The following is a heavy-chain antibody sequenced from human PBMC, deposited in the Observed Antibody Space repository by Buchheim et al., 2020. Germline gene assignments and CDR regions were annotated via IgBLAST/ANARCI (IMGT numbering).Heavy chain of an antibody. CDR3: ARNLRSSWQLQFGY. CDR1: GGSFSGYY. Sequence: QVQLQQWGAGLLKPSETLSLTCAVYGGSFSGYYWSWIRQPPGKGLEWLGEINHSGSTNYNLSLKSRVTISVDTSKNHFSLKLSSVTAADTAVYYCARNLRSSWQLQFGYWGQGTL. V-gene: IGHV4-34*01. CDR2: INHSGST. D-gene: IGHD6-13*01. J-gene: IGHJ4*02.